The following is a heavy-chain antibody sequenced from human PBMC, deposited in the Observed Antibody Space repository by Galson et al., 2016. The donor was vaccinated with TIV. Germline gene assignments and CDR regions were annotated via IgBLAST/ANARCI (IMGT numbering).Heavy chain of an antibody. CDR2: ISDDATTT. J-gene: IGHJ3*02. V-gene: IGHV3-74*01. Sequence: SLRLSCAASGFTFSRFWMHWVRQAPGKGLVWVSRISDDATTTTYADSVKGRFTISRDNTKNTLHLQMNSLRADDTAVYYCARHRDTATGDAFDIWGQVTMVTASS. CDR1: GFTFSRFW. D-gene: IGHD5-18*01. CDR3: ARHRDTATGDAFDI.